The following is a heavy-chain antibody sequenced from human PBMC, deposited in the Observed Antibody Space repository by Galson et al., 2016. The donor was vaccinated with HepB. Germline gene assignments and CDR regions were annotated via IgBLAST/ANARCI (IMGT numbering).Heavy chain of an antibody. CDR3: ARDLFGYCTGGNCFLTY. CDR2: ISGSGGTT. CDR1: GFTFSSYA. Sequence: SLRLSCAASGFTFSSYAMSWVRQAPGKGLEWVSTISGSGGTTDYADSVKGRFTISRDNSRNTLYLHMNSLRPEDTAVYYCARDLFGYCTGGNCFLTYWGRGTLVSVSS. V-gene: IGHV3-23*01. D-gene: IGHD2-8*02. J-gene: IGHJ4*02.